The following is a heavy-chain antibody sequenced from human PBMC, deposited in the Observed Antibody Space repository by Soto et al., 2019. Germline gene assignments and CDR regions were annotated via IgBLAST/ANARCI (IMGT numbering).Heavy chain of an antibody. V-gene: IGHV4-39*01. J-gene: IGHJ4*02. CDR2: ILYSGST. Sequence: QLQLQESGPGLVKPSETLSLTCIVSGGSITRNNHYWGWIRQSPGKGLEWIGSILYSGSTNYNPSLKSRGALSVETSKYQFSLKMSSVTAADTALYYCARLGSSGWYQGSYFDYWGQGTLVTVSS. CDR1: GGSITRNNHY. CDR3: ARLGSSGWYQGSYFDY. D-gene: IGHD6-19*01.